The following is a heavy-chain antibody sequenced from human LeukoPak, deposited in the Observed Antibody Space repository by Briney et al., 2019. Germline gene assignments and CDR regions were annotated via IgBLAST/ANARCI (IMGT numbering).Heavy chain of an antibody. V-gene: IGHV1-18*01. CDR3: ARDQGGIQLWSSYNWFDP. Sequence: ASVKVSCKASGYTFTSYGISWVRQAPGQGLEWMGWISAYNGNTNYAQKLQGRVTMTTDTSTSTAYMELRSLRSDDTAVYYCARDQGGIQLWSSYNWFDPWGQGTLVTVSS. D-gene: IGHD5-18*01. CDR2: ISAYNGNT. J-gene: IGHJ5*02. CDR1: GYTFTSYG.